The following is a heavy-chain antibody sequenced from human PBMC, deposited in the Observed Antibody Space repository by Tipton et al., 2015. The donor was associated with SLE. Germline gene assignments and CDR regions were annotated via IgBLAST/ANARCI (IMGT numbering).Heavy chain of an antibody. CDR2: IYTSGST. D-gene: IGHD2-15*01. Sequence: TLSLTCTVSGDSISSFSYCWSWIRQPAGKGLEWVGHIYTSGSTHYNPSLESRVSMSLDMSSNQFSLKLTSVTAADTAVYYCARGDDIATDHFDYWGQGSLVTVSS. CDR3: ARGDDIATDHFDY. V-gene: IGHV4-61*09. CDR1: GDSISSFSYC. J-gene: IGHJ4*02.